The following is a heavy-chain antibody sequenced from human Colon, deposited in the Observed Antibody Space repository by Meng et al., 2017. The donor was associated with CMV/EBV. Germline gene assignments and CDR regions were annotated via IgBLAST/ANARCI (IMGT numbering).Heavy chain of an antibody. CDR1: GFNLQDYA. CDR2: ISWNSNSM. V-gene: IGHV3-9*01. D-gene: IGHD3-22*01. J-gene: IGHJ3*01. CDR3: AKPQDTGGYYYSGTGDAFDV. Sequence: GGSLRLSCAASGFNLQDYAMHWVRQAPGRGLEWVAGISWNSNSMDYADSVKGRFTISRDNAQNSLYLQMNSLRVEDTAMYFCAKPQDTGGYYYSGTGDAFDVWGQGTMVTVSS.